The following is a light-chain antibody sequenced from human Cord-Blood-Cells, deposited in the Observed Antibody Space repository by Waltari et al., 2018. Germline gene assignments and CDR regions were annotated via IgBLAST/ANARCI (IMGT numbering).Light chain of an antibody. Sequence: QSALTQPRSVSGSPGPSVNISCTGTTSSVGGYNHVSWYQQHPGKAPKLMIYDVSKRPSGVPDRFSGSKSGNTASLTISGLQAEDEADYYCCSYAGSYIVFGGGTKLTVL. CDR2: DVS. J-gene: IGLJ2*01. V-gene: IGLV2-11*01. CDR3: CSYAGSYIV. CDR1: TSSVGGYNH.